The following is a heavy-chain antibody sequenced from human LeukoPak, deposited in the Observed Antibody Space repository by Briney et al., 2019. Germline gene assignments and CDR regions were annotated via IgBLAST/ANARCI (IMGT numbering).Heavy chain of an antibody. CDR1: GFTFSSYE. CDR2: ISSSGSTI. V-gene: IGHV3-48*03. Sequence: PGGSLRLSCAASGFTFSSYEMNWVRQAPGKGLEWVSYISSSGSTIYYADSVKGRFTISRDNAKNSLYLQMNSLRAEDTAVYYCAKDLGLGLPVYYMDVWGKGTTVTVSS. D-gene: IGHD2-2*01. CDR3: AKDLGLGLPVYYMDV. J-gene: IGHJ6*03.